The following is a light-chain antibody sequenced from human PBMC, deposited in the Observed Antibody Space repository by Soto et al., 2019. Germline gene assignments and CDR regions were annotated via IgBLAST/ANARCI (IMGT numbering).Light chain of an antibody. Sequence: EIVLTQSPGTLSLSPGERATLSCRASQTVSSSFLAWYQHKPGQTPRLLIYDTSTRATGVPARFSGSRSGTDFTLTISSLEPEDFAVYYCQQHSSWPLTFGGGTKVDIK. CDR2: DTS. CDR1: QTVSSSF. V-gene: IGKV3D-20*02. J-gene: IGKJ4*01. CDR3: QQHSSWPLT.